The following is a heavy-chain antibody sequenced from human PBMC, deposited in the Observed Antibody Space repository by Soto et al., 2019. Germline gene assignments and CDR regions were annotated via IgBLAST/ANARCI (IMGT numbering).Heavy chain of an antibody. Sequence: SSVKVSCTASGGTFSIYALSGLRQAPGQGLEWMGGIIPIFGTANYAQKFQGRVTITADESTSTAYMELSSLRSEDTAVYYCAREGRCGGDCLFDYWGQGTLVTVSS. J-gene: IGHJ4*02. CDR2: IIPIFGTA. CDR3: AREGRCGGDCLFDY. CDR1: GGTFSIYA. V-gene: IGHV1-69*13. D-gene: IGHD2-21*02.